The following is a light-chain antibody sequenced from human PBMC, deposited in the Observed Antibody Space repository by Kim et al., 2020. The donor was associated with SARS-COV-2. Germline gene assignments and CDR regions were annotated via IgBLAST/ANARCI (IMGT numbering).Light chain of an antibody. CDR2: KAS. J-gene: IGKJ1*01. CDR1: QSIGNW. Sequence: ASVGDRATISCRASQSIGNWLAWYQQKPGKAPKLLVYKASTLNSGVPSRFSGSGSATEFTLTISSLQPDDFAAYYCQQYNNYSWTFGQGTKVDIK. V-gene: IGKV1-5*03. CDR3: QQYNNYSWT.